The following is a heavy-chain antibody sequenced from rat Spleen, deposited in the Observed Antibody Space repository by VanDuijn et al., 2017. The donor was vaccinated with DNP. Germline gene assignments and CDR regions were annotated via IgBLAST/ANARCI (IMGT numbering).Heavy chain of an antibody. CDR3: ARHGASYGLNWFAY. Sequence: EVQLVESGGGLVQPGRSLKLSCAASGFTFSNYDMAWVRQAPTKGLEWVASITSSGGSTYYPDSVKGRFTISRDNAKNTLYLQMNSLRSEDTATYYCARHGASYGLNWFAYWGQGTLVTVSS. J-gene: IGHJ3*01. V-gene: IGHV5S23*01. D-gene: IGHD1-11*01. CDR1: GFTFSNYD. CDR2: ITSSGGST.